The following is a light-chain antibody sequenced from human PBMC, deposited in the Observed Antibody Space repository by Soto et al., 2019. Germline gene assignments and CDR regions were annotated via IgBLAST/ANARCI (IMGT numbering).Light chain of an antibody. V-gene: IGLV1-44*01. J-gene: IGLJ1*01. Sequence: QSVLTQPPSASGTPGQRVTISCSGSSSNIGSNTVNWYQQLPGTAPKLLIYSNNQRPSGVPDRFSGSKSGTSASLAISGLQSEDEADYYGAAWDDSLNGRSYVFGTGTKLTVL. CDR3: AAWDDSLNGRSYV. CDR1: SSNIGSNT. CDR2: SNN.